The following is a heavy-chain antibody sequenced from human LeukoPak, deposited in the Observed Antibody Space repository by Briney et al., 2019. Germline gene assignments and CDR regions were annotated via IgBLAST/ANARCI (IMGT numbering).Heavy chain of an antibody. CDR1: GGSISNSY. Sequence: SETLSLTCTVSGGSISNSYWSWIRQPPGGGLEWIGDVSYSGATPDNPSLKSRVIMSVDTSKNHFSLQLSSVTAADTAVYFSARLGYYDILTGYQHDAFDIWGLGTAVTVSS. D-gene: IGHD3-9*01. V-gene: IGHV4-59*08. CDR3: ARLGYYDILTGYQHDAFDI. J-gene: IGHJ3*02. CDR2: VSYSGAT.